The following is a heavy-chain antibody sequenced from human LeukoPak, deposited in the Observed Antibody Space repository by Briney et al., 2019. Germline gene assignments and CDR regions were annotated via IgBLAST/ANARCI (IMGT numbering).Heavy chain of an antibody. D-gene: IGHD4-17*01. Sequence: PSETLSLTCTVSGGSISSNSHYWGWIRQTPGKGLEWIGSIFYSGTTYYNPSLKSRVTISVDTSKNQFSLKLTSVTAADTALYYCARDDYGDYYFDYWGQGTLVTVSP. CDR2: IFYSGTT. CDR1: GGSISSNSHY. V-gene: IGHV4-39*07. CDR3: ARDDYGDYYFDY. J-gene: IGHJ4*02.